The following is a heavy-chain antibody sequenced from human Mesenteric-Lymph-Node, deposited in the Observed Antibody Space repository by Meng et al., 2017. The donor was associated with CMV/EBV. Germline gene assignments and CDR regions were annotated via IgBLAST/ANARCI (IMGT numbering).Heavy chain of an antibody. Sequence: QITLKESGPTLVKPTQTLTLTCTFSGFSLITSGGGVGWIRQPPGKALEWLALIYWDDDKRYSPSLKSRLTITKDTSKNQVVLTMTNMDPVDTATYYCAHSSGIAAAGPFYFDYWGQGTLVTVSS. CDR2: IYWDDDK. J-gene: IGHJ4*02. CDR3: AHSSGIAAAGPFYFDY. D-gene: IGHD6-13*01. V-gene: IGHV2-5*02. CDR1: GFSLITSGGG.